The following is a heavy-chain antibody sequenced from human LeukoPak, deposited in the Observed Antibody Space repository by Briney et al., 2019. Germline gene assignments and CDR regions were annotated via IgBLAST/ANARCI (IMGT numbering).Heavy chain of an antibody. V-gene: IGHV3-72*01. Sequence: GGSLRLSCAASGFTFSDHFLDWVRQAPGKGLEWVGRTRNKANSYITEYAASVKGRFTISRDDSKNSLYLQMSSLKTDDTAMYYCASTRGTFGYWGQGTLVTVSS. J-gene: IGHJ4*02. D-gene: IGHD1-26*01. CDR2: TRNKANSYIT. CDR3: ASTRGTFGY. CDR1: GFTFSDHF.